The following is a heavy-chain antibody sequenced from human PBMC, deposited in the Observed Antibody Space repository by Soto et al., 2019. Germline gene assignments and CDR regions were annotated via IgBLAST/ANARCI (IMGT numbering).Heavy chain of an antibody. J-gene: IGHJ6*02. CDR3: AKDIYSSAHQYYYYGMDV. CDR2: ISWDGGST. V-gene: IGHV3-43*01. CDR1: GFTFDDYT. Sequence: HPGGSLRLSCAASGFTFDDYTMHWVRQAPGKGLEWVSLISWDGGSTYYADSVKGRFTISRDNSKNSLYLQMNSLRTEDTALYYCAKDIYSSAHQYYYYGMDVWGQGTTVTVSS. D-gene: IGHD5-18*01.